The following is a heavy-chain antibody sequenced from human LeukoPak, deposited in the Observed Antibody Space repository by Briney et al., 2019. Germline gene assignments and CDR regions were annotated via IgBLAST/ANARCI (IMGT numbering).Heavy chain of an antibody. J-gene: IGHJ4*02. D-gene: IGHD6-19*01. Sequence: GRSLRLSCAAPGFTFSSYGMHWVRQAPGKGLEWVAVIWYDGSNKYYADSVKGRFTISRDNSKNTLYLQMNSLRAEDTAVYYCARARPGYSSGWYSDYWGQGTLVTVSS. CDR2: IWYDGSNK. CDR1: GFTFSSYG. CDR3: ARARPGYSSGWYSDY. V-gene: IGHV3-33*01.